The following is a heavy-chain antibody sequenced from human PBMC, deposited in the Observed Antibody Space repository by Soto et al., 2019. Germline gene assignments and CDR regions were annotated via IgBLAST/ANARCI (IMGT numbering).Heavy chain of an antibody. D-gene: IGHD3-9*01. CDR3: ARDTTLYDILTGYSVAWFDP. J-gene: IGHJ5*02. Sequence: SETLSLTCTVSGGSVSSGSYYWSWIRQPPGKGLEWIGYIYYSGSTNYNPSLKSRVTISVDTSKNQFSLKLSSVTAADTAVYYCARDTTLYDILTGYSVAWFDPWGQGTLVTVSS. V-gene: IGHV4-61*01. CDR2: IYYSGST. CDR1: GGSVSSGSYY.